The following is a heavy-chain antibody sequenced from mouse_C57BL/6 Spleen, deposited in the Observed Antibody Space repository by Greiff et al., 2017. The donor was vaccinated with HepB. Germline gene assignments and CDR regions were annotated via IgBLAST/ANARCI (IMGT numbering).Heavy chain of an antibody. V-gene: IGHV1-64*01. CDR1: GYTFTSYW. D-gene: IGHD1-1*01. Sequence: QVHVKQPGAELVKPGASVKLSCKASGYTFTSYWMHWVKQRPGQGLEWIGMIHPNSGSTNYNEKFKSKATLTVDKSSSTAYMQLSSLTSEDSAVYYCARGGTTWYFDVWGTGTTVTVSS. J-gene: IGHJ1*03. CDR2: IHPNSGST. CDR3: ARGGTTWYFDV.